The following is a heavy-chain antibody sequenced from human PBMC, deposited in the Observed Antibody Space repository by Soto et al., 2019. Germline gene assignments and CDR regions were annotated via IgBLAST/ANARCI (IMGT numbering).Heavy chain of an antibody. CDR2: IYYSGST. D-gene: IGHD6-13*01. V-gene: IGHV4-31*03. J-gene: IGHJ4*02. CDR1: GGSTSSGSDY. CDR3: AIQSIAAAGLSHFDY. Sequence: PSETLSLTCTVSGGSTSSGSDYWSWIRQHPGKGLEWIGYIYYSGSTYYNPSLKSRVTISVDTSKNQFSLKLSSVTAADTAVYYCAIQSIAAAGLSHFDYWGQGTLVTVSS.